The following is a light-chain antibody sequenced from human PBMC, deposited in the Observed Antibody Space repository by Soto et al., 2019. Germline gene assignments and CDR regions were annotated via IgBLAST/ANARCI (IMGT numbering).Light chain of an antibody. Sequence: QSVLTQPASVSGSPGQSITISCIGTSSDVGGYNHVSWYQQHPGKAPKLMIYDVSNRPSGVSSRFSGSKSANTASLTISGLQAEDEADYYCSSYTSSSTWVFGGGTKLTVL. J-gene: IGLJ2*01. CDR2: DVS. CDR1: SSDVGGYNH. CDR3: SSYTSSSTWV. V-gene: IGLV2-14*01.